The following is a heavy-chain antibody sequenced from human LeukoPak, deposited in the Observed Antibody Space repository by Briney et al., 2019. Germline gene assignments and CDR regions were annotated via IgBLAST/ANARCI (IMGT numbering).Heavy chain of an antibody. Sequence: PGGSLRLSCAASGFTFSNAWMNWVRQAPGKGLEWVGRIKSKTDSGTTDYAAPVKGRFTISRDDSKNTLYLQMNSLKTEDTAVYYCTTHTRRTSIAARRYYYYGMDVWGQGTTVTVSS. CDR2: IKSKTDSGTT. J-gene: IGHJ6*02. V-gene: IGHV3-15*07. D-gene: IGHD6-6*01. CDR1: GFTFSNAW. CDR3: TTHTRRTSIAARRYYYYGMDV.